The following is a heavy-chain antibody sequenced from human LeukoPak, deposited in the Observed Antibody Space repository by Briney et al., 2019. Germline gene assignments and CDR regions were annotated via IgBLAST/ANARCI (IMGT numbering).Heavy chain of an antibody. D-gene: IGHD3-10*01. CDR3: ARLLWFGEQNWFDP. Sequence: SETLSLTCTVSGGSISSYYWSWIRQPPGKGLEWIGYIYYSGSTNYNPSLKSRVTISVDTSKNQFSLKLSSVTAADTAVYYYARLLWFGEQNWFDPWGQGTLVTVSS. V-gene: IGHV4-59*01. CDR2: IYYSGST. CDR1: GGSISSYY. J-gene: IGHJ5*02.